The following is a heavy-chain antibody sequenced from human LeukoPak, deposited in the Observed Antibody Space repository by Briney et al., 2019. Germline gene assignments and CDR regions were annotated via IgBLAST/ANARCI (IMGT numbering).Heavy chain of an antibody. Sequence: PGGSLRLSCAASGFTFSDDYMSWVRQAPGKGLEWVSAISGSGGSTYYADSVKGRFTISRDNSKNTLYLQMNSLRAEDTAVYYCAKALWFGDFDYWGQGTLVTVSS. CDR2: ISGSGGST. V-gene: IGHV3-23*01. D-gene: IGHD3-10*01. CDR3: AKALWFGDFDY. J-gene: IGHJ4*02. CDR1: GFTFSDDY.